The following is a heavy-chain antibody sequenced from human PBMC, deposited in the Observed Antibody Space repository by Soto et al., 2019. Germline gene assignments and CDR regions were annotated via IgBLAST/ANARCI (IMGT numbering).Heavy chain of an antibody. CDR1: GGSISSGGYY. Sequence: SETLSLTCTVSGGSISSGGYYWSWIRQHPGKGLEWIGFIYYSGSTHYNPSLRSRVTISVDTSKNQFSLKLSSVTAADTAVYHCARDQSGYTYGHFDSWGQGTLVTVSS. CDR2: IYYSGST. D-gene: IGHD5-18*01. J-gene: IGHJ4*02. V-gene: IGHV4-31*03. CDR3: ARDQSGYTYGHFDS.